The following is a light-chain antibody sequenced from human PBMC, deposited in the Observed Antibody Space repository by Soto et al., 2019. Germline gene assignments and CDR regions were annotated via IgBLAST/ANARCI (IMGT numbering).Light chain of an antibody. CDR3: CSYSGSSTIVV. V-gene: IGLV2-14*03. J-gene: IGLJ2*01. CDR2: DVD. Sequence: QSVLTQPASVSGSPGQSITISCTGTSSDVGGYNFVSWYQQHPGKAPRLMSFDVDNRPSGVSTRFSGSKSGNTASLTISWLQAEDEADYYCCSYSGSSTIVVFGGGTKLTVL. CDR1: SSDVGGYNF.